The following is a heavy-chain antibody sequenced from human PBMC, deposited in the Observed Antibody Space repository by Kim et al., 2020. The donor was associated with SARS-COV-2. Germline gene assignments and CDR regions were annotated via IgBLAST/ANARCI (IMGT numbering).Heavy chain of an antibody. V-gene: IGHV1-18*01. CDR2: ISAYNGNT. CDR3: ARVWFPIVVVVAATYSYGMDV. J-gene: IGHJ6*02. CDR1: GYTFTSYG. Sequence: ASVKVSCKASGYTFTSYGISWVRQAPGQGLEWMGWISAYNGNTNYAQKLQGRVTMTTDTSTSTAYMELRSLRSDDTAVYYCARVWFPIVVVVAATYSYGMDVWGQGTTVTVSS. D-gene: IGHD2-15*01.